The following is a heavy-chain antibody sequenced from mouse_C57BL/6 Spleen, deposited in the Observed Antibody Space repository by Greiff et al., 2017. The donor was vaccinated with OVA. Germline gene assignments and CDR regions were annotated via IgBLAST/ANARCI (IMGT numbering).Heavy chain of an antibody. CDR2: IYPGSGST. Sequence: QVQLQQPGAELVKPGASVKMSCKASGYTFTSYWITWVKQRPGQGLEWIADIYPGSGSTNYNEKFKSKATLTVDTSSSTAYMQLSSLTSEDSAVYYCARGDYDYDWFAYWGQGALVTVSA. D-gene: IGHD2-4*01. J-gene: IGHJ3*01. CDR3: ARGDYDYDWFAY. CDR1: GYTFTSYW. V-gene: IGHV1-55*01.